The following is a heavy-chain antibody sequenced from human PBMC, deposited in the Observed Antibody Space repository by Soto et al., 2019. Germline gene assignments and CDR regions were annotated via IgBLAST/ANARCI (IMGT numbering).Heavy chain of an antibody. V-gene: IGHV1-69*13. CDR2: IIPIFGTA. D-gene: IGHD3-16*01. Sequence: SVKVSCKASGGTFSSYAISWVRQAPGQGLEWMGGIIPIFGTANYAQKFQGRVTITADESTSTAYMELSSLRSEDTAVYYCARGAAARVWYYYYGMDVGGKGTTVTVPS. J-gene: IGHJ6*04. CDR1: GGTFSSYA. CDR3: ARGAAARVWYYYYGMDV.